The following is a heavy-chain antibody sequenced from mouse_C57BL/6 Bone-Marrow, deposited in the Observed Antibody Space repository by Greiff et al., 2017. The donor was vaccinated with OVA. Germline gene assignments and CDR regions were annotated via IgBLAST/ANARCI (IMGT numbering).Heavy chain of an antibody. CDR2: INPYNGGT. D-gene: IGHD2-4*01. Sequence: VQLQQSGPVLVKPGASVKMSCKASGYTFTDYYMNWVKQSHGKSLEWIGVINPYNGGTSYNQKFKGKATLTVDKSSSTAYMELNSLTSEDSAVYYCASDDYDTDYWGQGTTLTVSS. CDR1: GYTFTDYY. V-gene: IGHV1-19*01. J-gene: IGHJ2*01. CDR3: ASDDYDTDY.